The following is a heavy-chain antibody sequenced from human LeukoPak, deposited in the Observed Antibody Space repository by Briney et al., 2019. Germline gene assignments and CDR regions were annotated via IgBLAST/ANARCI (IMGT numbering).Heavy chain of an antibody. Sequence: GGSLRLSCAASGFTFSDYYMSWIRQAPGKGLEWVAVISYDGSNKYYADSVKGRFTISRDNSKNTLYLQMNSLRAEDTAVYYCAREGFWSGYYPIVYYYYYMDVWGKGTTVTVSS. CDR1: GFTFSDYY. D-gene: IGHD3-3*01. J-gene: IGHJ6*03. V-gene: IGHV3-30-3*01. CDR2: ISYDGSNK. CDR3: AREGFWSGYYPIVYYYYYMDV.